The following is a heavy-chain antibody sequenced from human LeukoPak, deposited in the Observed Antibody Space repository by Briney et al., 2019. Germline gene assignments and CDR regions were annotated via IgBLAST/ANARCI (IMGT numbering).Heavy chain of an antibody. D-gene: IGHD3-10*01. Sequence: GESLKISCKGSGYSFISYWIGWVRQMPGKGLEWMGIIFPGDSDTRYSPSFQGQVTISADKSISTAYLQWSSLKASDTAIYYCARQSGSGSYDFDYWGQGTPVTVSS. V-gene: IGHV5-51*01. J-gene: IGHJ4*02. CDR3: ARQSGSGSYDFDY. CDR1: GYSFISYW. CDR2: IFPGDSDT.